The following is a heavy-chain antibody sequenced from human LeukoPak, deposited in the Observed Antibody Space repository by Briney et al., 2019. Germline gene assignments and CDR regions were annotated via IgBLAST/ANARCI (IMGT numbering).Heavy chain of an antibody. J-gene: IGHJ4*02. Sequence: GGSLRLSCAASGFTFSSYAMHWVRQAPGKGLEWVAVISYDGSNKYYADSVKGRFTISRDNSKNTLYLQMNSLRAEDTAVCYCASIEGGSYHTPFDYWGQGTLVTVSS. D-gene: IGHD1-26*01. V-gene: IGHV3-30-3*01. CDR2: ISYDGSNK. CDR1: GFTFSSYA. CDR3: ASIEGGSYHTPFDY.